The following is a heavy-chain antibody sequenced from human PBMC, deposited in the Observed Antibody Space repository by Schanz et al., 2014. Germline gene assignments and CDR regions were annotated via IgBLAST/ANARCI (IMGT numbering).Heavy chain of an antibody. J-gene: IGHJ6*02. CDR3: ARGGRTTYNYYYGMDV. CDR1: GGSISNYY. CDR2: IYYSGST. V-gene: IGHV4-59*01. Sequence: QVQLQEAGPGLVKPSETLSLTCTVSGGSISNYYWSWIRQPPGKGLEWIGYIYYSGSTNYNPSLKSRVTISVDTSKNQFSLKLSSVTAADTAVYYCARGGRTTYNYYYGMDVWGQGTTVTVSS. D-gene: IGHD1-1*01.